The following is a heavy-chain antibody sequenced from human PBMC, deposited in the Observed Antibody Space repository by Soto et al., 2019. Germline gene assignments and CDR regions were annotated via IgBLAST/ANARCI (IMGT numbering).Heavy chain of an antibody. D-gene: IGHD3-10*01. Sequence: GASVKVSCKASGGTFSSYAISWVRQAPGQGLEWMGGIIPIFGTANYAQKFQGRVTITADESTSTAYMELSSLRSEDTAVYYCAQAEHYYGARSPQPLGNWFDPWGQGTLVTVSS. V-gene: IGHV1-69*13. CDR2: IIPIFGTA. J-gene: IGHJ5*02. CDR3: AQAEHYYGARSPQPLGNWFDP. CDR1: GGTFSSYA.